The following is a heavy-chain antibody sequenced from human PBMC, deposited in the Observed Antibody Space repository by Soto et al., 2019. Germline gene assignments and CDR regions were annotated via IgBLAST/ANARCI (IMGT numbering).Heavy chain of an antibody. Sequence: SETLSLTCSVSGASISNFYWSWIRQSAGKGLEWIGRLYTRGTTDYNPSLKSRVTMSIDTSKNRVSLSLTSVTAADTAVYYCAKGGTYYFASWGQGIVVTSPQ. CDR2: LYTRGTT. V-gene: IGHV4-4*07. CDR1: GASISNFY. CDR3: AKGGTYYFAS. D-gene: IGHD3-16*01. J-gene: IGHJ4*02.